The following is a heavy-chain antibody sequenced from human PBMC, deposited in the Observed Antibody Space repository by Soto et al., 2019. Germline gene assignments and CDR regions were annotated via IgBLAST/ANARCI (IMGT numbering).Heavy chain of an antibody. Sequence: PGESLNIYCKGSGYTFTTYWIGWVRQMPGTGLEWMGIVSSGDSNTRYSPSFQGQVTISADKSINTAYLQWSSLKASDTAMYYCARGCYGDNSEDGFYIWGPGTMVTVSS. D-gene: IGHD2-2*01. CDR2: VSSGDSNT. CDR3: ARGCYGDNSEDGFYI. CDR1: GYTFTTYW. J-gene: IGHJ3*02. V-gene: IGHV5-51*01.